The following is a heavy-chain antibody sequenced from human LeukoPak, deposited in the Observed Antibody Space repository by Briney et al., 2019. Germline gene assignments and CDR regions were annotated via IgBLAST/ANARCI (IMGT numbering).Heavy chain of an antibody. V-gene: IGHV4-59*01. Sequence: SETLSLTCTVSGGSISGFYWSWIRQPPGKGLEWIGYIYHSGTTNYNPSLKSRVTISADTSKNQFSLKLHSGTAADTAVYYCARVVVAAAAHYFGSWGQGTLVTVSS. J-gene: IGHJ4*02. CDR2: IYHSGTT. CDR3: ARVVVAAAAHYFGS. D-gene: IGHD6-13*01. CDR1: GGSISGFY.